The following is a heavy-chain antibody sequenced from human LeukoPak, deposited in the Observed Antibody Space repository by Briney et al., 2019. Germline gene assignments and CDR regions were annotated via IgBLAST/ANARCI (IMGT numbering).Heavy chain of an antibody. Sequence: ASVKVSCKASGYTFTGYYIHWVRQAPGQGLEWMGWINPYSGGTNYAQKFQGRVTMTRDTSTSTVYMELSSLKSEDTAVYYCARVRDGYNDAYDIWGQGTMVTVSS. CDR2: INPYSGGT. CDR1: GYTFTGYY. CDR3: ARVRDGYNDAYDI. D-gene: IGHD5-24*01. V-gene: IGHV1-2*02. J-gene: IGHJ3*02.